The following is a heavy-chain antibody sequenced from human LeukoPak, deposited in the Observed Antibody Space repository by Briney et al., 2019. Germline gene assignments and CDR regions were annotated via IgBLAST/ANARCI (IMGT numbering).Heavy chain of an antibody. J-gene: IGHJ6*02. CDR3: AREDPQTRVPEGMDV. V-gene: IGHV4-59*01. CDR2: FYYSGTP. Sequence: PSETLPHTCTSPRCSISYYYWSGIGQSRSKELDWIGDFYYSGTPNYNPSLKSRVTISVDTSTKQFSLQLRSVTAADPAVYYCAREDPQTRVPEGMDVWGQGTTVTVSS. D-gene: IGHD4/OR15-4a*01. CDR1: RCSISYYY.